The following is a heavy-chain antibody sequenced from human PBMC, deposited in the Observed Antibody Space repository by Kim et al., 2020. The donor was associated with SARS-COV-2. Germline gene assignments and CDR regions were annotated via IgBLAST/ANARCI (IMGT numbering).Heavy chain of an antibody. D-gene: IGHD1-26*01. V-gene: IGHV3-23*01. J-gene: IGHJ3*02. CDR2: ITDSGAIT. CDR1: GFTFGSYT. CDR3: ARQWELRAAFDI. Sequence: GGSLRLSCVASGFTFGSYTMSWVRQAPGKGLELVSGITDSGAITYYADSVKGRFTISRDNSKSVMHLQMNTLRGEDTAVYYCARQWELRAAFDILGQGT.